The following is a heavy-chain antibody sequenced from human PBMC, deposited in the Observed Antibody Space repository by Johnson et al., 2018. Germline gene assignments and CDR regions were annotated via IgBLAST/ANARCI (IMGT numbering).Heavy chain of an antibody. J-gene: IGHJ3*02. D-gene: IGHD3-16*01. CDR2: ISYDGSNK. V-gene: IGHV3-30-3*01. CDR1: GFTFSSYA. CDR3: ARDHVSRVAFDI. Sequence: QVQLVQSGGGVVQPGRSLRLSCAASGFTFSSYAMHWVRQAPGKGLEWVAVISYDGSNKYYADSVKGRFTISRDNSKNTLYLQMNSLRAEDTAGYYCARDHVSRVAFDIWGQGTMVTVSS.